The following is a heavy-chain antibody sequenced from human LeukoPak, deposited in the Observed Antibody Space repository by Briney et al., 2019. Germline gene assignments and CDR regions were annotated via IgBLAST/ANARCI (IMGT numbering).Heavy chain of an antibody. CDR3: ASRVAQYYFDY. D-gene: IGHD2-15*01. J-gene: IGHJ4*02. Sequence: GGSLRLSCAASGFTFSSYWMSWVRQAPGKGLEWVANIKQDGSEKYYLDSVKGRFTISRDNAKNSLYLQMNGLRAEDTAVYYCASRVAQYYFDYWGQGTLVTVSS. V-gene: IGHV3-7*01. CDR2: IKQDGSEK. CDR1: GFTFSSYW.